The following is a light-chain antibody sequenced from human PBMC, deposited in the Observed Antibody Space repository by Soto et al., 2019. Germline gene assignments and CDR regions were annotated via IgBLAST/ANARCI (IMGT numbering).Light chain of an antibody. V-gene: IGLV2-23*01. CDR2: EGS. CDR1: SSDVGSYNL. Sequence: QSVLTQSASVSGSPGQSITISCTGTSSDVGSYNLVSWYQQHPGKAPKLMIYEGSKRPSGVSNRFSGSKSGNTASLTISGLQAEDEADYYCCSYAGSSIHVVFGGGTKLTVL. J-gene: IGLJ2*01. CDR3: CSYAGSSIHVV.